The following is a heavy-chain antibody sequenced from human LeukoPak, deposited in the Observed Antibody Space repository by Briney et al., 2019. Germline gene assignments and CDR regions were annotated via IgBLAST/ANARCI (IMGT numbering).Heavy chain of an antibody. V-gene: IGHV3-48*04. J-gene: IGHJ4*02. CDR1: GFTFSIYS. D-gene: IGHD6-13*01. CDR3: ALYSSSWASPGY. CDR2: ISSSSNII. Sequence: GGSLRLSCAASGFTFSIYSMNWVRQVPGKGLEWVSYISSSSNIIYYADSVKGRFTISRDNAKNSLYLQMNSLRAEDTAVYYCALYSSSWASPGYWGQGTLVTVSS.